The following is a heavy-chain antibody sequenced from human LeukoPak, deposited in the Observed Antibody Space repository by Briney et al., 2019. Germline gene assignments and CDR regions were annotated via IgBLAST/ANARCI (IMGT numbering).Heavy chain of an antibody. CDR2: IYYSGST. D-gene: IGHD2-15*01. V-gene: IGHV4-59*01. CDR3: ARSVGDIVVVVAATPAYFDL. J-gene: IGHJ2*01. CDR1: GGSISSYY. Sequence: SETLSLTCTVSGGSISSYYWSWIRQPPGKGLEWIGYIYYSGSTNYNPSLKSRVTISVDTSKNQFSLKLSSVTAADTAVYYCARSVGDIVVVVAATPAYFDLWGRGTLVTVSS.